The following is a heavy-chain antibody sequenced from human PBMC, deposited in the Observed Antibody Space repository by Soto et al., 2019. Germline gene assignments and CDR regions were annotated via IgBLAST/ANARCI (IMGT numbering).Heavy chain of an antibody. CDR3: ARDLCANGCVAFDI. CDR2: IYYSGKR. V-gene: IGHV4-31*02. D-gene: IGHD2-21*01. J-gene: IGHJ3*02. Sequence: AGKGVEGIGYIYYSGKRFDNPSLKSRINISLDTSKNQFSLTLSSVTAADAAVYYCARDLCANGCVAFDIWGQGTMVTVSS.